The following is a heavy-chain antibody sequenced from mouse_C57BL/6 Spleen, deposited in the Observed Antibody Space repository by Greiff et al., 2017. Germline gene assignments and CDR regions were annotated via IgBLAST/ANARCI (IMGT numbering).Heavy chain of an antibody. Sequence: EVKLMESGAELVKPGASVKLSCTASGFNIKDYYMHWVKQRTEQGLEWIGRIDPEDGETKYAPKFQGKATITADTSSNTAYLQLSSLTSEDTAVYYCAQGLLTSYWYFDVWGTGTTVTVSS. D-gene: IGHD2-3*01. CDR2: IDPEDGET. V-gene: IGHV14-2*01. J-gene: IGHJ1*03. CDR1: GFNIKDYY. CDR3: AQGLLTSYWYFDV.